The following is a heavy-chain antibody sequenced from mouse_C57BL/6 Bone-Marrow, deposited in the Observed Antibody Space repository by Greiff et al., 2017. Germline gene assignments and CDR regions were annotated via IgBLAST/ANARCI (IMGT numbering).Heavy chain of an antibody. CDR2: IWTGGGT. Sequence: VKLVESGPGLVAPSQSLSITCTVSGFSLTSYAISWVRQPPGKGLEWLGVIWTGGGTNYNSALKSRLRISKDNSHSQVFFTLYSLQTDDPVRYYSASEPSIYYDYAGWFAFWGQGTLGTVSA. CDR3: ASEPSIYYDYAGWFAF. J-gene: IGHJ3*01. D-gene: IGHD2-4*01. CDR1: GFSLTSYA. V-gene: IGHV2-9-1*01.